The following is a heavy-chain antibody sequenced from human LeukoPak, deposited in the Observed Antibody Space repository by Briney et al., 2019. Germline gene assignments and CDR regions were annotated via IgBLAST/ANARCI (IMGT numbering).Heavy chain of an antibody. CDR2: IDPKSGGT. Sequence: ASVKVSCKASGYTLTEKHLYWVRQAPGQGLEWMGWIDPKSGGTSFAQNFQGRLTITRDTSINTAYMELSRLTSDDTTVYYCARELGINAFDVWGQGTMVTVS. J-gene: IGHJ3*01. CDR1: GYTLTEKH. CDR3: ARELGINAFDV. V-gene: IGHV1-2*02. D-gene: IGHD7-27*01.